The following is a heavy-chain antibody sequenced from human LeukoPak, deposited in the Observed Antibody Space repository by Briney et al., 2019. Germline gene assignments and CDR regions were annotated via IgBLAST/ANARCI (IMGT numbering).Heavy chain of an antibody. Sequence: GGSLRLSCVASRFQFSSYAMSWVRQAPGQGLEWVASINHNVNVNYYVDSVKGRFTISRDNAKNSLYLQMSNLRAEDTAVYFCARGGGLDVWGQGATVTVSS. CDR3: ARGGGLDV. J-gene: IGHJ6*02. V-gene: IGHV3-7*03. D-gene: IGHD3-16*01. CDR2: INHNVNVN. CDR1: RFQFSSYA.